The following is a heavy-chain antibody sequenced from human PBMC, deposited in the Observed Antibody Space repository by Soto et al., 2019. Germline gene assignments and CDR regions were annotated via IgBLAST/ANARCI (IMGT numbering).Heavy chain of an antibody. Sequence: VGSLRLSCAAAGFTCRSYGIHWVRQAPGKGLEWVAVISYDGSNKYYADSVKGRFTISRDNSKNTLYLQMNSLRAEDTAVYYCAKDQQLVRYYYYYGMDVWGQGTTVTVSS. CDR1: GFTCRSYG. CDR3: AKDQQLVRYYYYYGMDV. J-gene: IGHJ6*02. D-gene: IGHD6-13*01. V-gene: IGHV3-30*18. CDR2: ISYDGSNK.